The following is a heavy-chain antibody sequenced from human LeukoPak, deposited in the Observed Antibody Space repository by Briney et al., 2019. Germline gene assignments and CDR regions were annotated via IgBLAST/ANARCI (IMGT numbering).Heavy chain of an antibody. Sequence: PGGSLRLSCAASGFTFSSYAMSWVRQAPGKGLEWVSAISGGGASTYYADSMKGRLTTSRANSKNTLYLQRNSLRAEDTAVYYCAKEGTYYDCPDAFDIWGQGTMVTVSS. D-gene: IGHD3-3*01. CDR1: GFTFSSYA. V-gene: IGHV3-23*01. CDR2: ISGGGAST. J-gene: IGHJ3*02. CDR3: AKEGTYYDCPDAFDI.